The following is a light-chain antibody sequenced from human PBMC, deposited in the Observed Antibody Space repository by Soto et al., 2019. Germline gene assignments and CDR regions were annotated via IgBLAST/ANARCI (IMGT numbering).Light chain of an antibody. CDR2: DGT. V-gene: IGLV3-21*02. CDR1: NIGSKS. CDR3: PVWDHTSDHLV. Sequence: SYELTQPPSVSVAPGQTARIICGGNNIGSKSVHWYQQKPGQAPVLVVYDGTDRASGIPERFSGSNSGNTATLTMSGVEAGDAADYYCPVWDHTSDHLVFGGGTKVTVL. J-gene: IGLJ2*01.